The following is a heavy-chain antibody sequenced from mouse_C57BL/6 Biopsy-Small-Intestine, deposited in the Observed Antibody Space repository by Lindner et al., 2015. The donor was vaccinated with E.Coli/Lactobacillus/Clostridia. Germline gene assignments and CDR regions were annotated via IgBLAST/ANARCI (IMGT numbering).Heavy chain of an antibody. CDR1: GYSFTGYY. V-gene: IGHV1-42*01. Sequence: VQLQESGPELVKPGASVKISCKASGYSFTGYYMNWVKQSPEKSLEWIGEINPSTGATVYNQKFKGKATLTVGKYSSTAYMQLKSLTSEDSAVYYCARSYYDYLDFWGQGTTLTVSS. CDR3: ARSYYDYLDF. J-gene: IGHJ2*01. D-gene: IGHD2-4*01. CDR2: INPSTGAT.